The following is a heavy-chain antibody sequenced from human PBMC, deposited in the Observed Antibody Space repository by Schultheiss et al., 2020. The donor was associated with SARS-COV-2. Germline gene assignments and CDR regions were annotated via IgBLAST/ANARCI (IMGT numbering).Heavy chain of an antibody. CDR3: AKVCGGDCYLLDY. V-gene: IGHV3-30*18. Sequence: GGSLRLSCAASGFTFSSYGMHWFRQAPGKGLEWVAVISYDGSNKYYADSVKGRFTISRDNSKNTLYLQMNSLRAEDTAVYYCAKVCGGDCYLLDYWGQGTLVTVSS. J-gene: IGHJ4*02. D-gene: IGHD2-21*02. CDR1: GFTFSSYG. CDR2: ISYDGSNK.